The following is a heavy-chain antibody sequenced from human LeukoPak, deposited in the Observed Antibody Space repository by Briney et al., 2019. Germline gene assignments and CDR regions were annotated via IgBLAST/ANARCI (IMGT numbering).Heavy chain of an antibody. Sequence: GGSLRLSCAASGFTFSSYAMSWVRQAPGKGLLWVSRINSDGSATIYADSVRGRFTISRDNAKNTLYLQMSGLRVEDTAVYHCASDSPYYGMDVWGQGTTVTVSS. CDR1: GFTFSSYA. CDR2: INSDGSAT. V-gene: IGHV3-74*01. CDR3: ASDSPYYGMDV. J-gene: IGHJ6*02.